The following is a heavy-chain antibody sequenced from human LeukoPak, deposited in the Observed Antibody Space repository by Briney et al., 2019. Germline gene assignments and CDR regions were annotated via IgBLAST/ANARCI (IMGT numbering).Heavy chain of an antibody. D-gene: IGHD4/OR15-4a*01. CDR1: GGSISSYY. CDR2: SHYSGST. V-gene: IGHV4-59*07. Sequence: SDTLSLTCSVSGGSISSYYWSWLRQPPGKGLEWIGYSHYSGSTNYNPSLKSRVTISLDTSKNQFSLKLSSVTAADTAVYYCAKGAAAPDYWGQGTLVTVSS. J-gene: IGHJ4*02. CDR3: AKGAAAPDY.